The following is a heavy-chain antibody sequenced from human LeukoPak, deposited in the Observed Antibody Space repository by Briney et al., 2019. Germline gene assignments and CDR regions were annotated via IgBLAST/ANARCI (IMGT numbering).Heavy chain of an antibody. J-gene: IGHJ3*02. CDR1: GGSLSSSSYF. CDR3: ASDDYGDLVNAFDI. D-gene: IGHD4-17*01. CDR2: IYYSGRT. Sequence: PSETLSLTCTVSGGSLSSSSYFWGWIRQPPGKGLGWVGSIYYSGRTFYNPSLKSRVTISVDTSKHHFSLKLTSVTAADTAVYYCASDDYGDLVNAFDIWGQGTMVTVSS. V-gene: IGHV4-39*02.